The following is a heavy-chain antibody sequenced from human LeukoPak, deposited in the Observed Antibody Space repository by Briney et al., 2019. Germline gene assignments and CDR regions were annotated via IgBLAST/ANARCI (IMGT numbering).Heavy chain of an antibody. J-gene: IGHJ4*02. CDR1: GVTFSSYA. D-gene: IGHD1-7*01. Sequence: GGSLRLSCAASGVTFSSYAMSWVRQAPGKGLEWVSAISGSGGSTYYADSVKGRFTISRDNSKNTLYLQMNSLRAEDTAVYYCAKIELELRGGFDYWGQGTLVTVSS. CDR2: ISGSGGST. V-gene: IGHV3-23*01. CDR3: AKIELELRGGFDY.